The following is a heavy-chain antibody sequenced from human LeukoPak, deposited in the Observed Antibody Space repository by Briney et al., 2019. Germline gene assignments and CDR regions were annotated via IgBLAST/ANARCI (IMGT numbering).Heavy chain of an antibody. D-gene: IGHD2-2*01. Sequence: ASVKVSCKASGGTFSSYAISWVRQAPGQGLEWMGRIIPILGIANYAQKFQGRVTITADKSTSTAYMELNSLRSEDTAVYYCARVPPSAASPFDYRGQGTLVTVSS. CDR2: IIPILGIA. V-gene: IGHV1-69*04. CDR3: ARVPPSAASPFDY. CDR1: GGTFSSYA. J-gene: IGHJ4*02.